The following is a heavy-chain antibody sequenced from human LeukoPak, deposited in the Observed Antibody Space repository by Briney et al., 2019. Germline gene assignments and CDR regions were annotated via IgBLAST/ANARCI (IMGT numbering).Heavy chain of an antibody. D-gene: IGHD2-8*01. CDR3: ARDSMVTGWFDP. Sequence: ASVKVSCKASGGTFSSYAISWVRQAPGQGLEWMGRIIPILGIANYAQKFQGRVTITADKSTSTAYMELSSLRSEDTAVYYCARDSMVTGWFDPWGQGTLVTVSS. CDR1: GGTFSSYA. V-gene: IGHV1-69*04. CDR2: IIPILGIA. J-gene: IGHJ5*02.